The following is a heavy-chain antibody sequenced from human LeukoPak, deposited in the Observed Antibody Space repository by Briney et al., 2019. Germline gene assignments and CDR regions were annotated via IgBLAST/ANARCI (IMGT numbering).Heavy chain of an antibody. D-gene: IGHD3-3*01. CDR2: IKQDGSEK. Sequence: ETLSLTCTVSGGSISSSSYYWGWIRQAPGKGLEWVANIKQDGSEKYYVDSVKGRFTISRDNAKNSLYLQMNSLRAEDTAVYYCAREDYDFWSGYHGDFDYWGQGTLVTVSS. CDR3: AREDYDFWSGYHGDFDY. CDR1: GGSISSSSYY. V-gene: IGHV3-7*01. J-gene: IGHJ4*02.